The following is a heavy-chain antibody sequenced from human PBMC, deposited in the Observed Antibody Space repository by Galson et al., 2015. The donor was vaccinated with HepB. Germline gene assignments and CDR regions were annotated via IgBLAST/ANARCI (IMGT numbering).Heavy chain of an antibody. J-gene: IGHJ6*02. D-gene: IGHD6-13*01. V-gene: IGHV3-23*01. Sequence: SLRLSCAASGFTFSSYAMSWVRQAPGKGLEWVSAISGSGGSAYYADSVKGRFTISRDNSKNTLYLQMNSLRAEDTAVYYCAKGTAAASTVYYYYGMDVWGQGTTVTVSS. CDR2: ISGSGGSA. CDR1: GFTFSSYA. CDR3: AKGTAAASTVYYYYGMDV.